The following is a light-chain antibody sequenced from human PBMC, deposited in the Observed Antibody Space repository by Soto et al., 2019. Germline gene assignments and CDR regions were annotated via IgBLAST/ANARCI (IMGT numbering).Light chain of an antibody. J-gene: IGKJ1*01. V-gene: IGKV3-20*01. CDR3: HQYGGSPRT. CDR2: GVS. CDR1: QSASSNY. Sequence: EIVMIQSPGTVALSPVWLATLFCRVSQSASSNYLNWFQQKPGQAPRLLIYGVSSRATGIPDRFSGSGAGTDFTLTISRLEPGDFAVYYCHQYGGSPRTCGQGTKVDIK.